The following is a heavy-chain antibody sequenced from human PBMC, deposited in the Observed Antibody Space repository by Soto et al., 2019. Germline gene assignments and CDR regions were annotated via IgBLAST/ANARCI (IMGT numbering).Heavy chain of an antibody. J-gene: IGHJ6*02. CDR2: INPSGGST. D-gene: IGHD2-2*01. CDR3: ARDNCINTSCYLLGYNGMXV. Sequence: ASVKVSCKASGYTFTSYYIHWVRQAPGQGLEWMGIINPSGGSTSYAQKFQGRVTMTRDTSTSTVYMELSSLRSEDTAMYYCARDNCINTSCYLLGYNGMXVWGQGTTVTVSS. CDR1: GYTFTSYY. V-gene: IGHV1-46*01.